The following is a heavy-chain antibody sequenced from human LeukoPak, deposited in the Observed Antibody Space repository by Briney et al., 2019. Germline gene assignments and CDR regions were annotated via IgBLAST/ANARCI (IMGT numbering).Heavy chain of an antibody. CDR1: GGTFSSYA. CDR3: AREGYCRSTSCPDAFDI. Sequence: SVKVSCKASGGTFSSYAISWVRQAPGQGLEWMGVIIPIFGTANYAQKFQGRVTITADESTSTAYMELSSLRSEDTAVYYCAREGYCRSTSCPDAFDIWGQRTMVTVSS. J-gene: IGHJ3*02. CDR2: IIPIFGTA. D-gene: IGHD2-2*01. V-gene: IGHV1-69*13.